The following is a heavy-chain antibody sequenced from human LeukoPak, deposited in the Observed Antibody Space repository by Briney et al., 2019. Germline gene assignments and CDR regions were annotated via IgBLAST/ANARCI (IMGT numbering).Heavy chain of an antibody. CDR3: ARGVGGRYFDWLLLAAWDDY. Sequence: ASVKVSCKASGYTFTGYYMHWVRQAPGQGLEWMGWINPNSGGTNYAQKFQGRVTMTRDTSISTAYMELSRLRSDDTAVYYCARGVGGRYFDWLLLAAWDDYWGQGTLVTVSS. V-gene: IGHV1-2*02. D-gene: IGHD3-9*01. CDR2: INPNSGGT. CDR1: GYTFTGYY. J-gene: IGHJ4*02.